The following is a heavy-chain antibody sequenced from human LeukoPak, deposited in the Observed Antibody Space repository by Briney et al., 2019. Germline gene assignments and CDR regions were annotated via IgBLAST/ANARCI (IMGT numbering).Heavy chain of an antibody. CDR3: ARGRDYDILTGYWLR. CDR1: GYTFTGYY. Sequence: GASVKVSCKASGYTFTGYYMHWVRQAPGQGLEWMGWMNPNSGNTGYAQKFQGRVTMTRNTSISTAYMELSSLRSEDTAVYYCARGRDYDILTGYWLRWGQGTLVTVSS. D-gene: IGHD3-9*01. CDR2: MNPNSGNT. J-gene: IGHJ4*02. V-gene: IGHV1-8*02.